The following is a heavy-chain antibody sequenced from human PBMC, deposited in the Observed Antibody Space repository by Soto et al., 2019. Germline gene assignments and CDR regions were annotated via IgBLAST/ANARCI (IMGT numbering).Heavy chain of an antibody. CDR2: FSGCGGGT. Sequence: EVQLLDSGGGLVQPGGSLRLSCAVSGLTLSDYGVTWVRQAPGKGLECVSGFSGCGGGTVYADALKGRFTIYRDDSKNTAYLQMNGLGVEDTAAYYCVRWNGFGDHWGQGTLVTVSS. D-gene: IGHD1-1*01. CDR1: GLTLSDYG. V-gene: IGHV3-23*01. J-gene: IGHJ4*02. CDR3: VRWNGFGDH.